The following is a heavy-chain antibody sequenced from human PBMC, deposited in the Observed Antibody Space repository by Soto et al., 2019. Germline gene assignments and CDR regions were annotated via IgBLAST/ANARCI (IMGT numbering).Heavy chain of an antibody. V-gene: IGHV3-74*01. CDR1: GFTFSSYE. J-gene: IGHJ3*02. Sequence: GSLRLSCAASGFTFSSYEMNWVRQAPGKGLVWVSRINSDGSSTSYADSVKGRFTISRDNAKNTLYLQMNSLRAEDTAVYYCARSVRALDAFDIWGQGTMVTVSS. CDR3: ARSVRALDAFDI. CDR2: INSDGSST.